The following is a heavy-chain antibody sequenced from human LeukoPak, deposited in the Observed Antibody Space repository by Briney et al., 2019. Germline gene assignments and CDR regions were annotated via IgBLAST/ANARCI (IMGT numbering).Heavy chain of an antibody. Sequence: QTGGSLRLSCAASGFTFSSYAMSWVRQAPGKGLEWVSAISGSGGSTYYADSVKGRFTISRDNSKNTLYLQMNSLRAEDTALYYCARSFTDWYNFDYWGQGTLVSVSS. CDR1: GFTFSSYA. D-gene: IGHD3-9*01. CDR3: ARSFTDWYNFDY. CDR2: ISGSGGST. V-gene: IGHV3-23*01. J-gene: IGHJ4*02.